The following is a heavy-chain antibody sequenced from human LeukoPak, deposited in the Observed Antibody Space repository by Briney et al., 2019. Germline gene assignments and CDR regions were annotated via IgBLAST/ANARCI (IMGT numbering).Heavy chain of an antibody. Sequence: SQTLSLTCTVSGGSISSGGYSWSWIRQHPGKGLEWIGYIYYSGSTYYNPSLKSRVTISVDTSKNQFSLKLSSVTAADTAVYYCARDDYGDHIFDYWGQGTLVTVSS. CDR2: IYYSGST. D-gene: IGHD4-17*01. CDR3: ARDDYGDHIFDY. CDR1: GGSISSGGYS. J-gene: IGHJ4*02. V-gene: IGHV4-31*03.